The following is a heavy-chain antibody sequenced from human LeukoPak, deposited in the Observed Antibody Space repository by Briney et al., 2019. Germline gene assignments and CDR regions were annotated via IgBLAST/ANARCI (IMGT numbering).Heavy chain of an antibody. Sequence: ASVKVSFKASVYTFTSYYMHWVRQAPRQGIEWMGIIYHSGGATSNAQKFHGRVTMTSDTSTSTLYMELSSLRSEDTAGYYCARGSACRTRWQFDYWGQGTLVTVSS. J-gene: IGHJ4*02. D-gene: IGHD2-15*01. V-gene: IGHV1-46*01. CDR2: IYHSGGAT. CDR1: VYTFTSYY. CDR3: ARGSACRTRWQFDY.